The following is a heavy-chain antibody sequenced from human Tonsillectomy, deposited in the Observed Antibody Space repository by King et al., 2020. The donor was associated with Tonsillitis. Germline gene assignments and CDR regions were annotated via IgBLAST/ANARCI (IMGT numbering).Heavy chain of an antibody. CDR3: ARTLLWFGGEFDY. V-gene: IGHV1-2*04. Sequence: QLVQSGAEVKKPGASVQVSCQASGYTFPGYYMHWVRQAPGQGLEWMGWINPNSGGTNYAQKFQGWVTMTRDTSISTAYMELSRLRSDDTAVYYCARTLLWFGGEFDYWGQGTLVTVSS. CDR1: GYTFPGYY. D-gene: IGHD3-10*01. J-gene: IGHJ4*02. CDR2: INPNSGGT.